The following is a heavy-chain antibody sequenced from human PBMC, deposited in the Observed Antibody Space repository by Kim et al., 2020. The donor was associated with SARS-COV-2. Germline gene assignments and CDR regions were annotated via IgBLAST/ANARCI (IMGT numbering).Heavy chain of an antibody. D-gene: IGHD5-12*01. J-gene: IGHJ4*02. V-gene: IGHV3-9*01. Sequence: GGSLRLSCAASGFTFDDNAMHWVRQPPGKGLEWVSGISWNSGSKGYAESVKGRFTISRDNARNTLYLQMNSLRTEDTAVYYCVRDSSGGYDFFDYWGQGTLVSVSS. CDR2: ISWNSGSK. CDR3: VRDSSGGYDFFDY. CDR1: GFTFDDNA.